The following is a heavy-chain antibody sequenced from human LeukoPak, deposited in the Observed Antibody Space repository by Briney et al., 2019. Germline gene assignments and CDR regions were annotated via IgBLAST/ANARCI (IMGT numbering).Heavy chain of an antibody. CDR3: ARDQKYRHFDY. J-gene: IGHJ4*02. CDR2: IYHSGST. D-gene: IGHD2-2*01. Sequence: SETLSLNCTVSGYSISSGYYWGWIRQPPGKGLEWIGSIYHSGSTYYNPSLKSRVTISVDTSKNQFSLKLSSVTAADTAVYYCARDQKYRHFDYWGQGTLVTVSS. V-gene: IGHV4-38-2*02. CDR1: GYSISSGYY.